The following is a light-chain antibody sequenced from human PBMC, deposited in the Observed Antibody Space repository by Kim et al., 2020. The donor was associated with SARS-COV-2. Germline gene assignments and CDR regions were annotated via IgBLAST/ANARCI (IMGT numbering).Light chain of an antibody. J-gene: IGLJ2*01. CDR1: VLTKKY. CDR3: YSTTDNNQGV. Sequence: SYELTQPSSVSVSPGQTARITCSGDVLTKKYARWFQQKPGQAPVVVIYKDNERPSGIPERFSGSRSGTTVTLTISGAQVEDEADYYCYSTTDNNQGVFGGGTRLTVL. V-gene: IGLV3-27*01. CDR2: KDN.